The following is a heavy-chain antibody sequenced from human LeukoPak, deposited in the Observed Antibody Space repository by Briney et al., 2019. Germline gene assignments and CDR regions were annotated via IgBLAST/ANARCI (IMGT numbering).Heavy chain of an antibody. CDR2: ISWDSGTI. J-gene: IGHJ4*02. CDR1: GLTLDELA. Sequence: GGSLRLSCAGSGLTLDELAMHWVRQAPGKGLEWVSSISWDSGTIAYADSVKDRFTISRDNAKKSLFLQLNSLRVEDTALYYCASIEAPFGFDHWGQGTLVTVSS. V-gene: IGHV3-9*01. CDR3: ASIEAPFGFDH. D-gene: IGHD6-6*01.